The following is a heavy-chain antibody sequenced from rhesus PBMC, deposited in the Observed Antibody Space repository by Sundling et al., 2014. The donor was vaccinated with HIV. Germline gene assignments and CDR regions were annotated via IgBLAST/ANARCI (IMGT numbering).Heavy chain of an antibody. CDR2: INPSNGYT. Sequence: QVQLVQSVAEVKKPGASVKLSCKASGYTFTSYSINWVRQAPGQGLEWMGWINPSNGYTGYAQKFQGRVTITRDTSTNTTYMELSSLRSEDTAVYYCAKGHRTDPWGQGVLVTVSS. CDR1: GYTFTSYS. CDR3: AKGHRTDP. J-gene: IGHJ4*01. V-gene: IGHV1-200*01. D-gene: IGHD6-19*01.